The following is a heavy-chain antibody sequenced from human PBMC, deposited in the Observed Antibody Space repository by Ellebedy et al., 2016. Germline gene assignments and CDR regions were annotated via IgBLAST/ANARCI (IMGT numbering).Heavy chain of an antibody. CDR2: IIPIFGTA. Sequence: SVKVSXKASGGTFSSYAISWVRQAPGQGLEWMGGIIPIFGTANYAQKFQGRVTITADESTSTAYMELSSLRSEDTAVYYCARLAWKRPSPNPWGQGTLVTVSS. J-gene: IGHJ5*02. CDR3: ARLAWKRPSPNP. V-gene: IGHV1-69*13. D-gene: IGHD1-1*01. CDR1: GGTFSSYA.